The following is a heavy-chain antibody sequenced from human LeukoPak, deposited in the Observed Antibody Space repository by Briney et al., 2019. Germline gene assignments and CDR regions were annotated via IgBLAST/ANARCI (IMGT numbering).Heavy chain of an antibody. Sequence: ASVKVSCKASGYTFTSYEINWVRQATGHGLEWMGWMNPNSGDTAYAQKFQGRITMTRSTSITTAYMELSGLRSDDTAVYYCAREPTYYDFWSGYYTANDAFDIWGQGTMVTVSS. CDR3: AREPTYYDFWSGYYTANDAFDI. V-gene: IGHV1-8*01. CDR2: MNPNSGDT. J-gene: IGHJ3*02. CDR1: GYTFTSYE. D-gene: IGHD3-3*01.